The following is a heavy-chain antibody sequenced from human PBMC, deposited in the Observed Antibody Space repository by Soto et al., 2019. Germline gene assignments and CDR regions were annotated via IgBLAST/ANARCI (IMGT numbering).Heavy chain of an antibody. D-gene: IGHD2-15*01. J-gene: IGHJ3*02. CDR3: ARQDGIVVVVAANDAFDI. V-gene: IGHV4-39*01. CDR1: GGSISSSSYY. Sequence: QLQLQESGPGLVKPSETLSLTCTVSGGSISSSSYYWGWIRQPPGKGLGWIGSIYYSGSTYYNPSLKSRVTISVDTSKNQFSLKLSSVTAADTAVYYCARQDGIVVVVAANDAFDIWGQGTMVTVSS. CDR2: IYYSGST.